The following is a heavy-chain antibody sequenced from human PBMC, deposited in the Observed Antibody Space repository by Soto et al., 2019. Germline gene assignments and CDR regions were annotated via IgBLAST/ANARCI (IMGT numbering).Heavy chain of an antibody. J-gene: IGHJ6*03. Sequence: SETLSLTCTVSGGSISSSSYYWGWIRQPPGKGLEWIGNVYYGGSTYYNPSLKSRVTISVDTSKNQFSLKLSSVTAADTAVYYCARGVRRYCTNGVCYRGYYYYMDVWGKGTTVTVSS. CDR1: GGSISSSSYY. CDR2: VYYGGST. V-gene: IGHV4-39*07. CDR3: ARGVRRYCTNGVCYRGYYYYMDV. D-gene: IGHD2-8*01.